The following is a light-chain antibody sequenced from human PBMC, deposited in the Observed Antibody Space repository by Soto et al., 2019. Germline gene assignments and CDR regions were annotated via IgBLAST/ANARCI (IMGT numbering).Light chain of an antibody. J-gene: IGKJ3*01. V-gene: IGKV3-11*01. CDR1: QSVSSS. CDR3: XXXSNWPPEVT. CDR2: DAS. Sequence: EIVLTQSPDTLSLSPGERATLSCRASQSVSSSLAWYQQKPGQAPRLLIYDASNRATGIPARFSGSGSGTDXTXXXXXXXXXXFAVYXXXXXSNWPPEVTFGPGTKVDIK.